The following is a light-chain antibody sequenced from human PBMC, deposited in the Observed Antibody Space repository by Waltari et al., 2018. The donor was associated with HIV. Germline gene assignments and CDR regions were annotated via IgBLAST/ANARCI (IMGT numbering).Light chain of an antibody. Sequence: SYDFTQPPSVSVSPGQTARITCPGDTLSNQYSYWYQQKSGQAPVLVIFRDIERPSGIPERFSGSRSGATVTLTISGVQAEDEADYYCQSADNSGTYVFATGTQVTVL. J-gene: IGLJ1*01. CDR3: QSADNSGTYV. CDR1: TLSNQY. V-gene: IGLV3-25*03. CDR2: RDI.